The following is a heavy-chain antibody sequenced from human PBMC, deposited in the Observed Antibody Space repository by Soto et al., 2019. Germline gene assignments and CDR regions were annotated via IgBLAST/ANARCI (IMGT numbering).Heavy chain of an antibody. Sequence: QVQLVQSGAEVKKPGSSVKVSCKASGGTFSTYAISWVRQAPGQGLEWMGGIIPIFGIAKNAQKFQGRVTITADESTSTAYMELRSLRSEDTAVYYCVRDAVERSEYSRSSSPARYWGQGTLVTVSS. CDR3: VRDAVERSEYSRSSSPARY. D-gene: IGHD6-6*01. J-gene: IGHJ4*02. CDR1: GGTFSTYA. V-gene: IGHV1-69*01. CDR2: IIPIFGIA.